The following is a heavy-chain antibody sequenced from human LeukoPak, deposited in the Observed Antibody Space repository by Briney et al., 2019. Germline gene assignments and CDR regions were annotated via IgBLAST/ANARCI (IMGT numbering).Heavy chain of an antibody. Sequence: PGGSLRLSCAVPGFTFSGSWMTWVRQAPGRGLEWVANIKPDGSQKYYVDSVKGRFTVSRDNAKNSLYLQMNSLRADDTAVYYCARGHYGRDYWGQGTLVTVSS. CDR1: GFTFSGSW. CDR3: ARGHYGRDY. J-gene: IGHJ4*02. D-gene: IGHD4-17*01. V-gene: IGHV3-7*04. CDR2: IKPDGSQK.